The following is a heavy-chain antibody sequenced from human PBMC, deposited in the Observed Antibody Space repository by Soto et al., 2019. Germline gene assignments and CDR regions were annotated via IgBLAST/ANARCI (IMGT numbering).Heavy chain of an antibody. D-gene: IGHD3-10*01. J-gene: IGHJ6*02. CDR2: ISYDGSNK. V-gene: IGHV3-30*18. CDR3: AKFSSSGHPMDV. Sequence: GRSLRLSCAASGFTFSSYGMHWVRQAPGKWLEWVAVISYDGSNKYYADSVKGRFTISRDNSKNTLYLQMNSLRAEDTAVYYCAKFSSSGHPMDVWGQGTTDTVSS. CDR1: GFTFSSYG.